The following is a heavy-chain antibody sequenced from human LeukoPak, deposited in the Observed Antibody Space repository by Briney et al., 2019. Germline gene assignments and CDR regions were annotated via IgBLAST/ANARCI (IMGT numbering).Heavy chain of an antibody. CDR2: ISASGP. J-gene: IGHJ4*02. Sequence: GGSLRLSCSASGFTFSRLAMTWVRQAPGKGLEWVSTISASGPYYADAVRGRFTISRDNSRNTLSLQMDSLRAEDTAVYYCAKDHESNGYPCLDHWGLGTLVTVSS. CDR3: AKDHESNGYPCLDH. D-gene: IGHD3-22*01. V-gene: IGHV3-23*01. CDR1: GFTFSRLA.